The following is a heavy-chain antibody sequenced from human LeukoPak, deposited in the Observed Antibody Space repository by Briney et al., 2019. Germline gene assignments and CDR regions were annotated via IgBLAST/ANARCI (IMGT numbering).Heavy chain of an antibody. V-gene: IGHV3-30-3*01. D-gene: IGHD3-3*01. Sequence: GRSLRLSCAASGFTFSSYAMHWVRQAPGKGLEWVAVISYDGSNKYYADSVKGRFTISRDNSKNTLYLQMNSLRAEDTAVYYCARDGGGPIFGVAGWGYFDYWGQGTLVTVSS. CDR3: ARDGGGPIFGVAGWGYFDY. CDR2: ISYDGSNK. CDR1: GFTFSSYA. J-gene: IGHJ4*02.